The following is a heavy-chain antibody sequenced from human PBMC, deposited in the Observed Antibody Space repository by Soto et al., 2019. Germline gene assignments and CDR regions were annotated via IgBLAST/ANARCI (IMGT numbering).Heavy chain of an antibody. Sequence: QVQLMQSGAEVKKPGSSVKVSCKASGGTISTNVISWVRQAPGQGLEWMGEIMPIFAAPNNAQKFQGRLTITADTSTTTVYRELSSLTSEDTAVYFWATGARHCSGGSCYPDDWGQGTLVIVSS. CDR3: ATGARHCSGGSCYPDD. J-gene: IGHJ4*02. CDR1: GGTISTNV. D-gene: IGHD2-15*01. V-gene: IGHV1-69*06. CDR2: IMPIFAAP.